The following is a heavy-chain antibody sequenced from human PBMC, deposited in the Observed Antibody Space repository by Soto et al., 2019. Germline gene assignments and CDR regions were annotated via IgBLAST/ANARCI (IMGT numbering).Heavy chain of an antibody. CDR3: ARRYCNSISCYYFDY. J-gene: IGHJ4*02. CDR2: ISSNGGST. V-gene: IGHV3-64*01. Sequence: PGGSLRLSCAASGFTFSNYGMHWVRQAPGKGLEYVSAISSNGGSTYYANSVKGRFTISRDNSKNTLYLQMGSLRAEDMAVYYCARRYCNSISCYYFDYWGQGTLVTVSS. CDR1: GFTFSNYG. D-gene: IGHD2-2*01.